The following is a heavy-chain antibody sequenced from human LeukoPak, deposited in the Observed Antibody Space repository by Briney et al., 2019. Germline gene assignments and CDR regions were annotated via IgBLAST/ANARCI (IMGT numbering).Heavy chain of an antibody. CDR3: AKAPRDSSGYFLYCLDY. J-gene: IGHJ4*02. D-gene: IGHD3-22*01. CDR2: ISGSGGST. Sequence: GGSLRLSCAASGFTFSSYAMSWVRQAPGKGLEWVSGISGSGGSTYYADSVKGRFTISRDNSKNTLFLQMNSLRAEDTAVYYCAKAPRDSSGYFLYCLDYWGQGTLVTVSS. V-gene: IGHV3-23*01. CDR1: GFTFSSYA.